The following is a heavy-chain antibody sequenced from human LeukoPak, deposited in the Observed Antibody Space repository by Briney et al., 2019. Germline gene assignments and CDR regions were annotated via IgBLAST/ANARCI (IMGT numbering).Heavy chain of an antibody. J-gene: IGHJ6*02. Sequence: VASGTFSSTASPQTFTIDDIHWVRQATGQGREWMGWMNPNRGNTGYAQKFQGRVTMTRNTSISTAYMELSSLRSEDTAVYYCATVVPAATTDYYYYGLDVWGQGTTVTVSS. CDR2: MNPNRGNT. CDR3: ATVVPAATTDYYYYGLDV. CDR1: PQTFTIDD. V-gene: IGHV1-8*01. D-gene: IGHD2-2*01.